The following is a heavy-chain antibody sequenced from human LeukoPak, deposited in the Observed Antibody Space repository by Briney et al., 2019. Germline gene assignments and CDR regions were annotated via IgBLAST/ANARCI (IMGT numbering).Heavy chain of an antibody. J-gene: IGHJ4*02. D-gene: IGHD2/OR15-2a*01. CDR3: GVSTAY. CDR1: GFTFSTYA. Sequence: GGSLRLSCSASGFTFSTYAMRWVRQAPGTGLEYVSAIGSNGGITYYADSVKGRFTISRDNSKNTLYLQMSSLRTEDTAVYFCGVSTAYWGQGTLVTVSS. CDR2: IGSNGGIT. V-gene: IGHV3-64D*06.